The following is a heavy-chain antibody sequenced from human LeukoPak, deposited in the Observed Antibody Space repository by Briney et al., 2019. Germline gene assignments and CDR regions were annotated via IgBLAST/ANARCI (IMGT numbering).Heavy chain of an antibody. Sequence: SETLSLTCTVSDGSISSSSYSWGWIRQPPGKGLEWIANIYHSGNTSYNPSLKSRVTISVDMSKNHFSLNLGSVTAADTAVYYCARVGRFLEWLSGENWFDPWGQGTLVTVSS. CDR1: DGSISSSSYS. D-gene: IGHD3-3*01. CDR3: ARVGRFLEWLSGENWFDP. CDR2: IYHSGNT. V-gene: IGHV4-39*02. J-gene: IGHJ5*02.